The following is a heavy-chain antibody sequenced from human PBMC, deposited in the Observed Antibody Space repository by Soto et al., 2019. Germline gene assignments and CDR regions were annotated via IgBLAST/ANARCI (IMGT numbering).Heavy chain of an antibody. Sequence: EVQLVQSGGGLVKPGGSLRLSCAASGFTFSNAWMNWVRQAPGKGLEWFGRIKSKTDGGPTDYAAPVKGRFTISRDDSKNTLYLQMNRLKTEDTAVYYCTTDPDPGIAVAGLYYWGQGTLVTVSA. D-gene: IGHD6-19*01. CDR1: GFTFSNAW. CDR2: IKSKTDGGPT. CDR3: TTDPDPGIAVAGLYY. J-gene: IGHJ4*02. V-gene: IGHV3-15*07.